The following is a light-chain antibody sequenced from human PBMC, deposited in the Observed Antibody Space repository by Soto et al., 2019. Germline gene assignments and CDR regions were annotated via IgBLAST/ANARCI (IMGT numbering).Light chain of an antibody. CDR3: SSYTSSSTLEV. CDR2: EVS. V-gene: IGLV2-14*01. J-gene: IGLJ2*01. Sequence: QSALTQPASVSGSPGQSITISCTGTSSDVGGYNYVSWYQQHPGKAPILVIYEVSNRPSGVSNRFSGSKSGNTASLTISGLQAEDEADYYCSSYTSSSTLEVFGGGTKLTVL. CDR1: SSDVGGYNY.